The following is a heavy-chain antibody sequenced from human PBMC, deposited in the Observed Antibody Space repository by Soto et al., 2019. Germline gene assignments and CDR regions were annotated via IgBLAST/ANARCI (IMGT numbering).Heavy chain of an antibody. CDR1: GFTFSDNY. CDR3: ASDLGYYESDGYFDY. J-gene: IGHJ4*02. V-gene: IGHV3-11*01. D-gene: IGHD3-22*01. CDR2: ISSSGRII. Sequence: VGSLRLSCAASGFTFSDNYMSWIRQAPGQGLEGVSYISSSGRIIYYADSVKGRFTISRDNAKNSLYLQMNSLRAEDTDVYYCASDLGYYESDGYFDYWGQAALVTVCS.